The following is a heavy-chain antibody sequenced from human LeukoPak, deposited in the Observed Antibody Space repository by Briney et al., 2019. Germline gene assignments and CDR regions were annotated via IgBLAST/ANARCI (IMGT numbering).Heavy chain of an antibody. CDR2: ISSNGGST. D-gene: IGHD3-16*02. CDR1: GFTFSSYA. Sequence: GGSLRLSCAASGFTFSSYAMHWVRQAPRKGLEYVSAISSNGGSTYYANSVKGRFTISRDNSKNTLYLQMGSLRAEDMAVYYCARALAVSRVNYYYYGMDVWGQGTTVTVSS. V-gene: IGHV3-64*01. J-gene: IGHJ6*02. CDR3: ARALAVSRVNYYYYGMDV.